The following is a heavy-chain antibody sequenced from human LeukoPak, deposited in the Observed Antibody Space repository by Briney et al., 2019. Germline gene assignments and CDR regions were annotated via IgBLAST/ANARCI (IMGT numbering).Heavy chain of an antibody. V-gene: IGHV4-59*01. J-gene: IGHJ4*02. Sequence: SETLSLTCTVSGGSISSYYWSWIRQPPGKGLEWIGYIYYSGSTDYNASLKSRVTISVDTSKNQFSLKLSSVTAADTAVYYCARATSYYYDSSGYYIDYWGQGTLVTVSS. D-gene: IGHD3-22*01. CDR3: ARATSYYYDSSGYYIDY. CDR1: GGSISSYY. CDR2: IYYSGST.